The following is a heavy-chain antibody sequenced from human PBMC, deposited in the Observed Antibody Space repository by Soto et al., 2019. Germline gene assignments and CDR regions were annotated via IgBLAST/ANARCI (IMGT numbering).Heavy chain of an antibody. CDR3: ARDSDFWSGDDYYYYCMDV. J-gene: IGHJ6*02. CDR1: GYTFTSYG. D-gene: IGHD3-3*01. V-gene: IGHV1-18*04. Sequence: QVQLVQSGAEVKKPGASVKVSCKASGYTFTSYGISWVRQAPGQGLEWMVWISAYNGNTNYAQKLQGRVTMTTDTATSTTYMELRSLRSDDTAVYYCARDSDFWSGDDYYYYCMDVWGQGTTITVSS. CDR2: ISAYNGNT.